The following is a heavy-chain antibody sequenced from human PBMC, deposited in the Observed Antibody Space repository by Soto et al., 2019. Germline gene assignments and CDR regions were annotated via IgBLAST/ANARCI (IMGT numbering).Heavy chain of an antibody. D-gene: IGHD3-22*01. J-gene: IGHJ4*02. CDR1: GGSISSGDYY. CDR2: IYYSGST. CDR3: ASFTMIVVVPNSYYFDY. V-gene: IGHV4-30-4*01. Sequence: SETLSLTCTVSGGSISSGDYYWSWIRQPPGKGLEWIGYIYYSGSTYYNPSLKSRVTISVDTSKNQFSLKLSSVTAADTAVYYCASFTMIVVVPNSYYFDYWGQGTLVTVSS.